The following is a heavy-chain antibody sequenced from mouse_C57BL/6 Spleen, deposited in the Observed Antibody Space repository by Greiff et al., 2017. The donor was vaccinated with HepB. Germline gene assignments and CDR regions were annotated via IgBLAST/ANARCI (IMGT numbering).Heavy chain of an antibody. CDR2: IWSGGST. CDR1: GFSFTSYG. CDR3: ARIPPYYSNPYYYAMDY. Sequence: VQLQQSGPGLVQPSQSLSITCTVSGFSFTSYGVHWVRQSPGKGLEWLGVIWSGGSTDYNAAFISRLSISKDNSKSQVFFKMNSLQADDTAIYYCARIPPYYSNPYYYAMDYWGQGTSVTVSS. D-gene: IGHD2-5*01. J-gene: IGHJ4*01. V-gene: IGHV2-2*01.